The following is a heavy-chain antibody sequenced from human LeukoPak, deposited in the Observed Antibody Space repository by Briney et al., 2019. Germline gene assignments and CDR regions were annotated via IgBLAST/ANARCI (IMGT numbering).Heavy chain of an antibody. V-gene: IGHV1-18*01. CDR2: ISAYNGNT. Sequence: GASVKVSCKASGGTFSSYAISWVRQAPGQGLEWMGWISAYNGNTNYAQKLQGRVTMTTDTSTSTAYMELRSLRSDDTAVYYCAYIRGGDPHYFDYWGQGTLVTVSS. CDR3: AYIRGGDPHYFDY. D-gene: IGHD2-21*02. J-gene: IGHJ4*02. CDR1: GGTFSSYA.